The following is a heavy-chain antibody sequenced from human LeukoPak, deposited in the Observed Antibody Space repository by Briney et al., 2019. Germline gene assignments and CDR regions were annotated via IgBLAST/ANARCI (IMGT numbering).Heavy chain of an antibody. CDR2: IIPIFGTA. V-gene: IGHV1-69*01. CDR3: ARWTQDCSGTSCYGGEYNWFDP. CDR1: GGTFSSYA. J-gene: IGHJ5*02. D-gene: IGHD2-2*01. Sequence: SVKVSCKASGGTFSSYAISWVRQAPGQGLEWMGGIIPIFGTANYAQKFQGRVTITADESTSTAYMELSSLRSEDTAVYYCARWTQDCSGTSCYGGEYNWFDPWGQGTLVTVSS.